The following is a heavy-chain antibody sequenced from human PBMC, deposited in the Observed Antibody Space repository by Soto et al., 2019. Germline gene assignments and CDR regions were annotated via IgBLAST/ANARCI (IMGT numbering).Heavy chain of an antibody. CDR2: IYPGDSDT. Sequence: GESLKISCKCSGYSFTSYWIGWVLQMPGKGLEWMGIIYPGDSDTRYSPSFQGQVTISADKSISTAYLQWSSLKASDTAMYYCASGAYCGGDCYHYWGQGTLVTVSS. CDR3: ASGAYCGGDCYHY. J-gene: IGHJ4*02. V-gene: IGHV5-51*01. D-gene: IGHD2-21*02. CDR1: GYSFTSYW.